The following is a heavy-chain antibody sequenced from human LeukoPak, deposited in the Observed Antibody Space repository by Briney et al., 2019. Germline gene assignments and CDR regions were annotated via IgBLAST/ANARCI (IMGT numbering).Heavy chain of an antibody. CDR3: ARGGGASPSDY. CDR1: GYSISSSY. J-gene: IGHJ4*02. D-gene: IGHD2-2*01. Sequence: SETLSLTCTVSGYSISSSYWSWIRQPTGKGLEWIGRFYTSGSANYNPSLKSRVSMSVDTSKNQLSLKLTSVTAADTAVYYCARGGGASPSDYWGQGILVTVSS. V-gene: IGHV4-4*07. CDR2: FYTSGSA.